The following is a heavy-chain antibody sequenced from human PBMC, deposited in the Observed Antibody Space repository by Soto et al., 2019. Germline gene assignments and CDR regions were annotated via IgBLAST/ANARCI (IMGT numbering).Heavy chain of an antibody. CDR1: GFTFTNFG. D-gene: IGHD3-16*01. V-gene: IGHV3-23*04. CDR2: IGTSGATT. J-gene: IGHJ4*02. Sequence: EVQLVESGGGLVQPGGSLRLSCAASGFTFTNFGMSWVRQAPGKGLEWVSSIGTSGATTYYADSVKGRFTISRDNSKNTLSLQMNSLRAEDTAVYYCAKLRNNYVSDFWGQGTLVAVAS. CDR3: AKLRNNYVSDF.